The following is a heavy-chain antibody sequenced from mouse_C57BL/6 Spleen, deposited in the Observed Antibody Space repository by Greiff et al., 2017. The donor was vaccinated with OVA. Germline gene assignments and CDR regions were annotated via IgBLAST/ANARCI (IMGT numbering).Heavy chain of an antibody. J-gene: IGHJ3*01. Sequence: VQLQQSGAELVRPGASVTLSCKASGYTFTDYEMHWVKQTPVHGLEWIGAIDPETGGTAYNQKFKGKAILTADKSSSTAYMELRSLTSEDSAVYYCTRVGYYGSSPLAYWGQGTLVTVSA. CDR3: TRVGYYGSSPLAY. CDR1: GYTFTDYE. CDR2: IDPETGGT. D-gene: IGHD1-1*01. V-gene: IGHV1-15*01.